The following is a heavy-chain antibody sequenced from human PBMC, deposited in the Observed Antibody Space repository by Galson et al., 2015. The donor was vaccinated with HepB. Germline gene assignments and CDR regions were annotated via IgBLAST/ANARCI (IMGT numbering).Heavy chain of an antibody. Sequence: SCKASGYTFTGYYIHWVRQAPGQGLEWMGRINPQSGGADYAQKFRGRVTMTRDTSIKTAYMEMTTLRSDDRAVYYCAREGRSAVPGRSQRGYYDYWGQGTLVTVSS. V-gene: IGHV1-2*06. D-gene: IGHD6-25*01. CDR2: INPQSGGA. CDR3: AREGRSAVPGRSQRGYYDY. CDR1: GYTFTGYY. J-gene: IGHJ4*02.